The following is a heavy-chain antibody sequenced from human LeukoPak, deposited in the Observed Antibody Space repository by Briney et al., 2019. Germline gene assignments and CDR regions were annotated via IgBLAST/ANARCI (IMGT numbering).Heavy chain of an antibody. J-gene: IGHJ4*02. CDR2: IYYSGST. D-gene: IGHD1-26*01. Sequence: PSETLSLTCTVSGGSISSNSYYWGWIRQPPGKGLEWIGSIYYSGSTYYNPSLKSRVTISVDTSKNQFSLKLSSVTAADTAVYYCARRLVGATTIRDYWGQGTLVTVSS. CDR3: ARRLVGATTIRDY. CDR1: GGSISSNSYY. V-gene: IGHV4-39*01.